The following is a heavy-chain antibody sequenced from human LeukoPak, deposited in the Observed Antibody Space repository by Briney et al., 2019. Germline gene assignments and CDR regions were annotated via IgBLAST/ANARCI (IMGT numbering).Heavy chain of an antibody. D-gene: IGHD3-16*01. V-gene: IGHV4-4*07. Sequence: SETLSLTCTVSGGSINNYYWSWIRQPAGKGLEWIGRIYTSGSTNYNPSLKSRVTISVDTSKNQFSLKLSSVTAADTAVYYCARGIWRYYYYMDVWGKGTTVTVSS. CDR2: IYTSGST. J-gene: IGHJ6*03. CDR3: ARGIWRYYYYMDV. CDR1: GGSINNYY.